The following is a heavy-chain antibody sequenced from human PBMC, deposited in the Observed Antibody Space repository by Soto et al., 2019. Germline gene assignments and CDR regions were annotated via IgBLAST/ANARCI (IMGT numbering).Heavy chain of an antibody. CDR1: GVATKTKKKG. CDR3: AHRTGVAGEAFQH. CDR2: IYWDDDK. J-gene: IGHJ1*01. V-gene: IGHV2-5*02. Sequence: SGVATKTKKKGVGWIRQPPGKALEWLALIYWDDDKRYSPSLKSRLTITKDTSKNQVVLTMTNMDPVDTASFYCAHRTGVAGEAFQHWRHGTLVPVSS. D-gene: IGHD6-19*01.